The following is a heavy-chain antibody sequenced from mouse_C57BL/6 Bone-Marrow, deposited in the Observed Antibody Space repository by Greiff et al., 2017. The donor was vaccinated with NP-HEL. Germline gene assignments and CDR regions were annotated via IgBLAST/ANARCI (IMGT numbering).Heavy chain of an antibody. CDR1: GYTFTSYW. V-gene: IGHV1-69*01. CDR2: IDPSDSYT. Sequence: QVQLQQSGAELVKPGASVKLSCKASGYTFTSYWMHWVKQRPGQGLEWIGEIDPSDSYTNYNQKFKGKSTLTVDKSSSTAYMQLSSLTSEDSAVYYCARGAIYDGCYGFAYWGRGTLVTVSA. D-gene: IGHD2-3*01. CDR3: ARGAIYDGCYGFAY. J-gene: IGHJ3*01.